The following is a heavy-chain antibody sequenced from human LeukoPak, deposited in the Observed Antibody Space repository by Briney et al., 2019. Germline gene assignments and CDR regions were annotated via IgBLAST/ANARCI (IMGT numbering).Heavy chain of an antibody. CDR3: ARDLGYYGSGKQNY. Sequence: GGSLRLSCAASGFTFSTYFMNWVRQAPGKGLEWVSSISSSASYIYYADSVKGRFTISRDNSKNTLYLQMNSLRAEDTAVYYCARDLGYYGSGKQNYWGQGTLVTVSS. CDR2: ISSSASYI. D-gene: IGHD3-10*01. CDR1: GFTFSTYF. V-gene: IGHV3-21*01. J-gene: IGHJ4*02.